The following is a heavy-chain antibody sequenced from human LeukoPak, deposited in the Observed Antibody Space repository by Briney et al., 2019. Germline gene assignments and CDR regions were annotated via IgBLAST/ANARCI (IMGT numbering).Heavy chain of an antibody. D-gene: IGHD3-22*01. CDR2: ISYDGSNK. Sequence: GGSLRLSCAASGFTFSSYAMHWVRQAPGKGLECVAVISYDGSNKYYADSVKGRFTISRDNSKNTLYLQMNSLRAEDTAVYYCARGNAMMGFDHWGQGTLVTVSS. CDR3: ARGNAMMGFDH. V-gene: IGHV3-30-3*01. J-gene: IGHJ4*02. CDR1: GFTFSSYA.